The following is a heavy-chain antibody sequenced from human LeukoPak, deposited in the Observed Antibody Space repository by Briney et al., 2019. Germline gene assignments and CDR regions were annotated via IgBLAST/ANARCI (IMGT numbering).Heavy chain of an antibody. CDR2: ISGSGGST. D-gene: IGHD2-21*02. V-gene: IGHV3-23*01. Sequence: GGSLRLSCAASGFTFSSYAMSWVRQAPGKGLEWVSAISGSGGSTYYADSVKGRFTISRDNSKNTLYLQMNSLGAEDTAVYYCAKDLVCGGDCYSRKDDAFDIWGQGTMVTVSS. J-gene: IGHJ3*02. CDR1: GFTFSSYA. CDR3: AKDLVCGGDCYSRKDDAFDI.